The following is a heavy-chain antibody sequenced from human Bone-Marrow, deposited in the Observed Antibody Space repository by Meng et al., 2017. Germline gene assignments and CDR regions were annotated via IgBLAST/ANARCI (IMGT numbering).Heavy chain of an antibody. Sequence: VHVRHSGGTVKKPGSAVQVSCKASGGTFSSYTISWVRQSPGQGLEWMGRIIPILGIANYGQKFQGRVTITADKSTSTAYMELSSLRSEDTAVYYCARDRSGSYYSDYWGQGTLVTVSS. CDR3: ARDRSGSYYSDY. CDR2: IIPILGIA. V-gene: IGHV1-69*04. J-gene: IGHJ4*02. D-gene: IGHD1-26*01. CDR1: GGTFSSYT.